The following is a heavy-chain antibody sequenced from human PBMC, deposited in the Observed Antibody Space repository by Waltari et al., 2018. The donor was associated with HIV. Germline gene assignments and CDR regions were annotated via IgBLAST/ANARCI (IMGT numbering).Heavy chain of an antibody. D-gene: IGHD2-21*01. CDR3: ASGAVWSRDWYFDI. V-gene: IGHV3-7*01. J-gene: IGHJ2*01. Sequence: LVESGGGMVQPGGSLSLPCAASGFTFSRFWMNWVRQTPGKGLEWVANKNQDGTEKCDVDSRQARFSITRDSAKNSLCLQMSSLRAEDRGVYYCASGAVWSRDWYFDIWGRGTLVTVSS. CDR1: GFTFSRFW. CDR2: KNQDGTEK.